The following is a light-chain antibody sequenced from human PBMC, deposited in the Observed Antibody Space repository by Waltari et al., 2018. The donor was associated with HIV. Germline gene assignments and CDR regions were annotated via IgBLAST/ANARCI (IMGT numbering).Light chain of an antibody. CDR3: AAWDDSLSVVYV. J-gene: IGLJ1*01. Sequence: QSVLTQPPSASGTPGQRVTTSCSGSSSNIGSKYVYWYQQLPGTAPKLLIYRNNQGPSGVPDRCSGSKSGTSASLAISGLRSEDEADYYCAAWDDSLSVVYVFGTGTKVTVL. V-gene: IGLV1-47*01. CDR1: SSNIGSKY. CDR2: RNN.